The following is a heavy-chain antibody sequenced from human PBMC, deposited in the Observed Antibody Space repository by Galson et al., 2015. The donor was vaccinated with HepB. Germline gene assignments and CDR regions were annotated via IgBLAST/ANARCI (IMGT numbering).Heavy chain of an antibody. V-gene: IGHV1-8*01. CDR1: GYTFTSYD. CDR3: ARGDFWGGFEDY. Sequence: SVKVSCKASGYTFTSYDIHWVRQATGQGLEWMGWMDPNNDNADSAQKFQGRVTMTRNTSISTAYMELSSLRSEDTAVYYCARGDFWGGFEDYWGQGTLVTVSS. J-gene: IGHJ4*02. CDR2: MDPNNDNA. D-gene: IGHD3-3*01.